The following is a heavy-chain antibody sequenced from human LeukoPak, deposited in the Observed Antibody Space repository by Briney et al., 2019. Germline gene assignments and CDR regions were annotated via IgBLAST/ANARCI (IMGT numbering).Heavy chain of an antibody. D-gene: IGHD3-22*01. CDR1: GYTFTNYG. V-gene: IGHV1-18*01. CDR3: ARDLAYSGYSNYGMDV. J-gene: IGHJ6*02. Sequence: ASVKVSCKASGYTFTNYGISWVRQAPGQGLEWMGWISAYNGNTNYAQKLQGRVTMTTDTSTSTAYMELRSLRSDDTAVYYCARDLAYSGYSNYGMDVWGQGTTVTVSS. CDR2: ISAYNGNT.